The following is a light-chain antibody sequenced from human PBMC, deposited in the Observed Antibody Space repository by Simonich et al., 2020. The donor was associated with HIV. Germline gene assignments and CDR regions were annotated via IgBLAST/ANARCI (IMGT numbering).Light chain of an antibody. CDR2: AAS. CDR1: QSIRRS. V-gene: IGKV1-39*01. J-gene: IGKJ1*01. Sequence: DIQMTQYPSSLSASVGDRVTITRRASQSIRRSLNWYQQKPGKAPKLLIYAASTLQSGVTTRFSGSGSGTEFTLPISSLQPEDFATYYCQQANTFPRTFGQGTKVEIK. CDR3: QQANTFPRT.